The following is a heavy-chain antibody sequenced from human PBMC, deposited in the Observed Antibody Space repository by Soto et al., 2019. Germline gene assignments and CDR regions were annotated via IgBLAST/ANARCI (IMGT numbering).Heavy chain of an antibody. CDR2: INPNSGGT. CDR1: GYTFTGYY. D-gene: IGHD6-6*01. V-gene: IGHV1-2*04. Sequence: ASVKVSCKASGYTFTGYYMHWVRQAPGQGLEWMGWINPNSGGTNYAQKFQGWVTMTRDTSVSTAYMELSRLRSDDTAVYYCARDGPPSSSTSQGFDYWGQGTLVTVSS. CDR3: ARDGPPSSSTSQGFDY. J-gene: IGHJ4*02.